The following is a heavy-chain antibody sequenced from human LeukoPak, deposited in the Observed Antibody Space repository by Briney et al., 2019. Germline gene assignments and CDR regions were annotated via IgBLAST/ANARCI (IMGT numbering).Heavy chain of an antibody. CDR1: GYTFTSYY. V-gene: IGHV1-46*01. J-gene: IGHJ4*02. CDR2: INPSGGST. D-gene: IGHD3-16*01. Sequence: ASVRVSCKASGYTFTSYYMHWARQAPGQGLEWMGIINPSGGSTSYAQRFQGRITMTRDTSTTTVYMELSSLRSEDTAMFYCARNGGDGNHYDFDYWGQGTLVTVSS. CDR3: ARNGGDGNHYDFDY.